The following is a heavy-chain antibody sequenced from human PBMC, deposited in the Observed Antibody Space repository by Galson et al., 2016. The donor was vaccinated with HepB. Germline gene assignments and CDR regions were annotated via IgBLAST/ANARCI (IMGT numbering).Heavy chain of an antibody. CDR2: IDWDDSK. CDR3: ARTVVAWFGETINMDV. CDR1: GFSLNTSGMC. V-gene: IGHV2-70*01. D-gene: IGHD3-10*01. J-gene: IGHJ6*02. Sequence: PALVKPTQTLTLTCTFSGFSLNTSGMCVNWIRQPPGKALEWLALIDWDDSKYYSTFLKTRLTITKDTSKNQMVLTMTNLDPVDTATYYCARTVVAWFGETINMDVWGPGTTVTVSS.